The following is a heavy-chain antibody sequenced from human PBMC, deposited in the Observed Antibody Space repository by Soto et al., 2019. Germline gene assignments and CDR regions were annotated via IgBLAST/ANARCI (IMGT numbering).Heavy chain of an antibody. V-gene: IGHV4-34*01. CDR3: ARVTGRYYYGMDV. CDR2: INHSGST. J-gene: IGHJ6*02. CDR1: GGSFSGYY. Sequence: QVQLQQWGAGLLKPSETLSLTCAVYGGSFSGYYWSWIRQPPGKGLEWIGEINHSGSTNYNPSLKGRVTISVDTSKNQFSLKLSSVTAAETAVYYCARVTGRYYYGMDVWGQGTTVTVSS.